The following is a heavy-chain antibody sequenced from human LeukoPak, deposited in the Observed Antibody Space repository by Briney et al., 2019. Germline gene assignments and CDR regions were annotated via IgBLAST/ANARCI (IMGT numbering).Heavy chain of an antibody. CDR3: ARAMT. CDR1: GFTFDEYG. CDR2: ISLNGGAT. J-gene: IGHJ5*02. V-gene: IGHV3-20*04. Sequence: PGGSLRLSCAASGFTFDEYGMSWVRQAQGKGLEWVSGISLNGGATGYADSVKGRFTISRDNAKNSLYLQMSSLRAEDTAVYYCARAMTWGQGTLVSVSS.